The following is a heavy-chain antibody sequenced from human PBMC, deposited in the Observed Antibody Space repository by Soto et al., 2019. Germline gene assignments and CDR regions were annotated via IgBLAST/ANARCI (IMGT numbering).Heavy chain of an antibody. J-gene: IGHJ5*02. Sequence: SSETLSLTCAVYGGSFSGYYWSWIRQPPGKGLEWIGEINHSGSTNYNPSLKSRVTISVDTSKNQFSLKLSSVTAADTAVYYCARKRGCSGGSCYYNWFDPWGQGTLVTVSS. CDR1: GGSFSGYY. V-gene: IGHV4-34*01. CDR2: INHSGST. D-gene: IGHD2-15*01. CDR3: ARKRGCSGGSCYYNWFDP.